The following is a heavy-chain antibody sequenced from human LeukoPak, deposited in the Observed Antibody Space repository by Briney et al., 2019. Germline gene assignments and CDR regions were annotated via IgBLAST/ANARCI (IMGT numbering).Heavy chain of an antibody. J-gene: IGHJ4*02. CDR3: ARQGRIVGATPNSDY. Sequence: PSETLSLTCAVYGGSFSGYYWSWIRQPPGKGLEWIGEINHRGSTNYNPSLKSRVTISVDTSKNQFSLKLSSVTAADTAVYYCARQGRIVGATPNSDYWGQGTLVTVSS. D-gene: IGHD1-26*01. CDR1: GGSFSGYY. CDR2: INHRGST. V-gene: IGHV4-34*01.